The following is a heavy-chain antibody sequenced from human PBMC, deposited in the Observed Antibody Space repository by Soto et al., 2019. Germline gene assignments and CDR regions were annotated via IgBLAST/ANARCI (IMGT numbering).Heavy chain of an antibody. Sequence: QVQLVQSGAEVNKPGSSVKVSCTASGCTFSSYAISWVRQAPGQGLEWMGGIIPIFGTANYAQKLQGRVTITADESTSTAYKELSRLRSEDTAVYYCARADSCSSLLSCWFDPWGQGTPVTVAS. CDR2: IIPIFGTA. CDR1: GCTFSSYA. V-gene: IGHV1-69*01. D-gene: IGHD6-6*01. J-gene: IGHJ5*02. CDR3: ARADSCSSLLSCWFDP.